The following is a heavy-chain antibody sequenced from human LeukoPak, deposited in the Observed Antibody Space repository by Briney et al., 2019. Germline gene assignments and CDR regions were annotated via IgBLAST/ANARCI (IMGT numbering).Heavy chain of an antibody. CDR1: EGTSSSYA. D-gene: IGHD2-8*01. CDR2: IIPIFGTA. Sequence: SVKVSCKASEGTSSSYAISWVRQAPGQGLEWMGGIIPIFGTANYAQKFQGRVTITTDESTSTAYMELSSLRSEDTAVYYCARGRIVLMVYAIYDYWGQGTLVTVSS. CDR3: ARGRIVLMVYAIYDY. J-gene: IGHJ4*02. V-gene: IGHV1-69*05.